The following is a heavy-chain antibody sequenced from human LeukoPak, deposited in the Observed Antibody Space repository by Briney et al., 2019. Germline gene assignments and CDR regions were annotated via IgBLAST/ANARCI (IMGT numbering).Heavy chain of an antibody. J-gene: IGHJ4*02. Sequence: GGSLRLSCAASGFTPSSHGMHWVRQAPDKGREWVAVISNDGINKYYADSVKGRFTISRDNSKNTLYLQMNSLRVEDTAVYHCAKVLLYSGYVGPFDYWGQGTVVTVSS. CDR3: AKVLLYSGYVGPFDY. CDR1: GFTPSSHG. CDR2: ISNDGINK. V-gene: IGHV3-30*18. D-gene: IGHD5-12*01.